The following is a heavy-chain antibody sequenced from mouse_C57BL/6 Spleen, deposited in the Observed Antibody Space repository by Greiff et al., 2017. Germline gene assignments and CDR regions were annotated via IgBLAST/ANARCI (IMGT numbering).Heavy chain of an antibody. CDR3: ARVDYGSSYGGDY. J-gene: IGHJ2*01. CDR1: GYTFTSYW. Sequence: QVQLQQPGAELVKPGASVKLSCKASGYTFTSYWMQWVKQRPGQGLEWIGEIDPSDSYTNYNQQFTGKATLTVDTSSSTAYMQLSSLTSEDSAVYYCARVDYGSSYGGDYWGQGTTLTVSS. D-gene: IGHD1-1*01. V-gene: IGHV1-50*01. CDR2: IDPSDSYT.